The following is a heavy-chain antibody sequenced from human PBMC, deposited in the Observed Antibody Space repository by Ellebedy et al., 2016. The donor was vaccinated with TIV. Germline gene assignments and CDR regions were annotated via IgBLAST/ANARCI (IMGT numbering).Heavy chain of an antibody. CDR3: VKEGYYSDTTGSYHISFDY. D-gene: IGHD3-22*01. CDR2: ITGGSDSI. Sequence: GGSLRLXXAASGFTFSSSTMNWVRQAPGKGLEWVSSITGGSDSIYYADSVKGRFTISRDNAKNSLYLHMSSLGAEDTAIYYCVKEGYYSDTTGSYHISFDYWGQGTLVTVSS. V-gene: IGHV3-21*06. J-gene: IGHJ4*02. CDR1: GFTFSSST.